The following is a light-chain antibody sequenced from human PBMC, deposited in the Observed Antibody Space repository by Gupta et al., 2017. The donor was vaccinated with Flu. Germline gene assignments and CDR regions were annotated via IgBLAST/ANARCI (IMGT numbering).Light chain of an antibody. CDR3: QQYYIYPRT. Sequence: PSSFSASTGDRVTITCRASQGISSYLAWYQQRPGKVPKLLIYTASTLQSGVPSRFSGSGSGTEFTLTISSLQSEDFATYYCQQYYIYPRTFGGGTKVEIK. J-gene: IGKJ4*01. CDR1: QGISSY. CDR2: TAS. V-gene: IGKV1-8*01.